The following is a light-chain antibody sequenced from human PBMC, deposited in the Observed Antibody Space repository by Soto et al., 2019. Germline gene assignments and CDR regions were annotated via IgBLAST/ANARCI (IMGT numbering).Light chain of an antibody. CDR3: GSWDSSLSGVV. CDR2: GNN. J-gene: IGLJ2*01. V-gene: IGLV1-51*01. CDR1: TSNIGNNY. Sequence: QSVLTQPPSVSAAPGQKVTISCSGSTSNIGNNYVSWYQQFPGAAPKLLISGNNERPSGIPDRFSGSKSGTSATLGITGLQTGDEADYYCGSWDSSLSGVVFGGGTNSPS.